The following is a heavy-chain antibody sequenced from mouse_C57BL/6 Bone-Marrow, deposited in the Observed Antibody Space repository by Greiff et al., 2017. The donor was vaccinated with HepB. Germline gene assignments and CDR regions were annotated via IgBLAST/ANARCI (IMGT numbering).Heavy chain of an antibody. CDR1: GYTFTDYY. D-gene: IGHD2-3*01. V-gene: IGHV1-26*01. J-gene: IGHJ4*01. CDR3: ARRDGYPYYYAMDY. CDR2: INPNNGGT. Sequence: VQLQQSGPELVKPGASVKISCKASGYTFTDYYMNWVKQSHGKSLEWIGDINPNNGGTSYNQKFKGKATSTVDKSSSTAYMELRSLTSEDSAVYYCARRDGYPYYYAMDYWGQGTSVTVSS.